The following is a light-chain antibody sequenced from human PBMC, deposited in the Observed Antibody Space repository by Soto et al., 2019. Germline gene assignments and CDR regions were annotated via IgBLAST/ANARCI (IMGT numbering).Light chain of an antibody. CDR3: QQYTSNPLT. V-gene: IGKV1D-16*01. CDR2: AAS. CDR1: QYISSW. Sequence: DIQMTQSPSSLSASVGDRVTITCRASQYISSWLSWFQQKPGKAPKSLIYAASNLRSGVPSRFSGSGSGTDFTLTINRLQPEDSGTFYCQQYTSNPLTFGGGTKVEI. J-gene: IGKJ4*01.